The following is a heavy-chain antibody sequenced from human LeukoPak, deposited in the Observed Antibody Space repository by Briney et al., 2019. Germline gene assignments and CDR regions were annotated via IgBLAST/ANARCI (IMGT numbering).Heavy chain of an antibody. CDR2: IYYSGST. Sequence: SETLSLTCTVSGGSISSSSYYWGWIRQPPGKGLEWIGSIYYSGSTYYNPSLKSRVTISVDTSKNQFSLKLSSVTAADTAVYYCARPRGFNIFDYWGQGTLVTVSS. D-gene: IGHD6-25*01. V-gene: IGHV4-39*01. CDR1: GGSISSSSYY. CDR3: ARPRGFNIFDY. J-gene: IGHJ4*02.